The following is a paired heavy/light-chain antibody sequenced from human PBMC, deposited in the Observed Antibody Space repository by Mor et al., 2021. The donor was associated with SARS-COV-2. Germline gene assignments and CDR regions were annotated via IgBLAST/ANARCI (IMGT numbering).Heavy chain of an antibody. D-gene: IGHD5-12*01. J-gene: IGHJ4*02. V-gene: IGHV3-11*01. Sequence: QVQLVESGGGLVKPGGSLRLSCAASGFTFSDFYMSWIRQAPGKGLEWVSYITSSGSTIYHADSVKGRFTISRDNAKNSLYLQMNSLRAEDTAVYYCARDRPSGYGVDYWGQGTLVTVSP. CDR3: ARDRPSGYGVDY. CDR2: ITSSGSTI. CDR1: GFTFSDFY.
Light chain of an antibody. J-gene: IGKJ2*01. CDR3: QQRTTWPPNT. CDR2: DAS. Sequence: EIVLTQSPATLSLSPGERATLSCRASQSVSSYLAWYQQKPGQAPRLLIYDASNRATGIPARFSGSGSGTDFTLTISSLEPEDFAVYYCQQRTTWPPNTFGQGTKLEIK. CDR1: QSVSSY. V-gene: IGKV3-11*01.